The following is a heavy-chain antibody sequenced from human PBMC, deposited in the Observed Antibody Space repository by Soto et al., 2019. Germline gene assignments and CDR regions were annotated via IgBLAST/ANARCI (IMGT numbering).Heavy chain of an antibody. CDR3: TTDPDCSSTSCYTSFDY. CDR1: GFTFSNAW. J-gene: IGHJ4*02. D-gene: IGHD2-2*02. Sequence: GGSLRLSCAASGFTFSNAWMSWVRQAPGKGLEWVGRIKSKTDGGTTDYAAPVKGRFTISRDDSKNTLYQQMNSLKTEDTAVYYCTTDPDCSSTSCYTSFDYWGQGTLVTVSS. CDR2: IKSKTDGGTT. V-gene: IGHV3-15*01.